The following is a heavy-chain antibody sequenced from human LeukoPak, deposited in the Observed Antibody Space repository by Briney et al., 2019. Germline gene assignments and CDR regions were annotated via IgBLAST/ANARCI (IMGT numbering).Heavy chain of an antibody. Sequence: PGGSLRLSCAASGFTFSSYWMSWVRQAPGKGLEWVANIKQDGSEKYHVDSVKGRFTISRDNAKKSLYLQMNSLRAEDTAVYYCARESTAMGYTSDYWGQGTLVTVSS. CDR1: GFTFSSYW. J-gene: IGHJ4*02. D-gene: IGHD5-18*01. CDR2: IKQDGSEK. CDR3: ARESTAMGYTSDY. V-gene: IGHV3-7*01.